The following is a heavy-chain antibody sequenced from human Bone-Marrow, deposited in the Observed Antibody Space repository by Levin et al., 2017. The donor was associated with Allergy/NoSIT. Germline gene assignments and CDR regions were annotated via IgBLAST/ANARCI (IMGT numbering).Heavy chain of an antibody. V-gene: IGHV4-59*08. D-gene: IGHD2-2*01. CDR1: GGSISSYY. J-gene: IGHJ1*01. CDR2: IYYSGST. CDR3: ARHSIVVVPAVTGGYFQH. Sequence: PSETLSLTCTVSGGSISSYYWSWIRQPPGKGLEWIGYIYYSGSTNYNPSLKSRVTISVDTSKNQFSLKLSSVTAADTAVYYCARHSIVVVPAVTGGYFQHWGQGTLVTVSS.